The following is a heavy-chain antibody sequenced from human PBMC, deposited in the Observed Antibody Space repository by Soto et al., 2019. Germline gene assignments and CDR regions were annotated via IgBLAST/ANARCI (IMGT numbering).Heavy chain of an antibody. J-gene: IGHJ5*01. CDR3: ARRVAVPGAHNDS. Sequence: AETLARTCRVSGGSISCSYWSWIRQSPGKGLEWLGYVYYTGSTNYSPSLRSRVSISVDTSKNEFSLRLSSVTDADTAVYFCARRVAVPGAHNDSWAHGTQDPVSS. CDR1: GGSISCSY. D-gene: IGHD6-19*01. V-gene: IGHV4-59*01. CDR2: VYYTGST.